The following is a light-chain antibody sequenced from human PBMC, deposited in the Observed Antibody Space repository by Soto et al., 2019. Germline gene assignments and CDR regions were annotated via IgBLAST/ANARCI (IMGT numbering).Light chain of an antibody. Sequence: IVLTHSPATLSLSPGERATLSCRASQGVSSYLAWYQQKPGQAPRLLIYGASTRATGIPARFSGSGSGTEFTLTISSLQSEDFAVYYCQQYNNWPYWKFGQGTKVDIK. V-gene: IGKV3-15*01. CDR3: QQYNNWPYWK. CDR1: QGVSSY. J-gene: IGKJ1*01. CDR2: GAS.